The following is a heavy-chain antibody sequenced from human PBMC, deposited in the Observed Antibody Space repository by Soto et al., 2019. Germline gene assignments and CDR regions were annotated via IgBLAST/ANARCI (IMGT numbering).Heavy chain of an antibody. D-gene: IGHD2-21*01. CDR1: GFTFNNAW. CDR3: TASTINIRWGYV. J-gene: IGHJ3*01. V-gene: IGHV3-15*07. Sequence: EVQLVESGGGLVKPGGSLRLSCAASGFTFNNAWMNWVRQAPGKGLEWVGRVKSSSYGGTADYAAPVKDRFIISRDDSIDTLYLHMNSLQTEDTAVYYCTASTINIRWGYVWGQGKMVTVSS. CDR2: VKSSSYGGTA.